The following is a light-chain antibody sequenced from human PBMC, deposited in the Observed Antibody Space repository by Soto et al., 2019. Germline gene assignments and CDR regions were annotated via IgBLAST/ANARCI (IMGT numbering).Light chain of an antibody. J-gene: IGKJ2*01. V-gene: IGKV3-11*01. CDR1: QSVSIY. Sequence: EIVLTQSPATLSLSPGERATLSCRASQSVSIYLAWYRQKPGQAPGLLIYDSSSRATGIAARFSGSGSGTDFTLTISSLEPEDSAVYYGQQRYNWPHTFGQGTNLEIK. CDR3: QQRYNWPHT. CDR2: DSS.